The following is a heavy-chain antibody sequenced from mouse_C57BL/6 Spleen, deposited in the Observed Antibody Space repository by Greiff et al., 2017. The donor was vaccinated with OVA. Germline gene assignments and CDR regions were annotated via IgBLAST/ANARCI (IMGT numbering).Heavy chain of an antibody. D-gene: IGHD2-3*01. CDR3: ARYDGYYYFDD. CDR1: GYTFTSYW. CDR2: IYPSDSEN. Sequence: QVQLQQPGAELVRPGSSVKLSCKASGYTFTSYWMDWVQQRPGQGLAWIGNIYPSDSENPYNQKLKDKATLTVDKSSSTAYMQLSSLTSEYSAVYCCARYDGYYYFDDWGQGTTLTVSS. V-gene: IGHV1-61*01. J-gene: IGHJ2*01.